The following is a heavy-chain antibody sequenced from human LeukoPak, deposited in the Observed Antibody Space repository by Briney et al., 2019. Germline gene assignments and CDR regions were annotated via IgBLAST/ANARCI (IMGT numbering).Heavy chain of an antibody. D-gene: IGHD5-24*01. CDR2: INHSRST. V-gene: IGHV4-34*01. Sequence: SETLSLTCAVYGGSFSGYYWSWIRQPPGKGLEWIGEINHSRSTNYNPSLKSRVTISVDTSKNQFSLKLSSVTAADTAVYYCARDSRGWLDYWGQGTLVTVSS. J-gene: IGHJ4*02. CDR3: ARDSRGWLDY. CDR1: GGSFSGYY.